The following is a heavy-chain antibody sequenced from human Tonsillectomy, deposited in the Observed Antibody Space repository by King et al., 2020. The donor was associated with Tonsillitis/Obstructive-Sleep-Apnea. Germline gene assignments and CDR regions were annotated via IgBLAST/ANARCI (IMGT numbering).Heavy chain of an antibody. D-gene: IGHD5/OR15-5a*01. CDR3: AREVIIVSATRDWYYDL. CDR2: IYSGGTT. CDR1: GFTVSSNY. V-gene: IGHV3-66*01. J-gene: IGHJ2*01. Sequence: EVQLVESGGGLVQPGGSLRLSCAGSGFTVSSNYMNWVRQAPGKGLEWVSVIYSGGTTYYADSVKGRLTISRDNSKNPLYLQMNSLRAEDTAVYYCAREVIIVSATRDWYYDLWGRGTLVTVSS.